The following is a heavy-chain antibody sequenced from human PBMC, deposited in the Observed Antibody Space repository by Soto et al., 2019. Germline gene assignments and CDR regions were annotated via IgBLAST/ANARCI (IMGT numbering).Heavy chain of an antibody. CDR2: ISPNSGGT. CDR3: ARDSMSGYDYHSYLY. J-gene: IGHJ4*02. V-gene: IGHV1-2*02. Sequence: QVQLVQSGAEVKKPGASVKVSCKASGYTFTGYYMHWVRQAPGQGLEWMGWISPNSGGTNYAQKFQGRVTMTRDTTISTADRERSRLRSDDTAVYYCARDSMSGYDYHSYLYWGQGTLVTVSS. CDR1: GYTFTGYY. D-gene: IGHD5-12*01.